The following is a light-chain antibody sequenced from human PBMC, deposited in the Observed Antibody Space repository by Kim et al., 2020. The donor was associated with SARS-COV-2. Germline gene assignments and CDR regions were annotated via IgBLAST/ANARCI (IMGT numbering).Light chain of an antibody. J-gene: IGLJ3*02. CDR3: NSRDSSGNHLV. CDR2: GKN. Sequence: ALGQTVRITCQGDSLRNYYASWYQQQTGQAPVLVLFGKNNRPSGIPDRFSGSKSGNTASLTITGAQAEDEADYYCNSRDSSGNHLVFGGGTKLTVL. CDR1: SLRNYY. V-gene: IGLV3-19*01.